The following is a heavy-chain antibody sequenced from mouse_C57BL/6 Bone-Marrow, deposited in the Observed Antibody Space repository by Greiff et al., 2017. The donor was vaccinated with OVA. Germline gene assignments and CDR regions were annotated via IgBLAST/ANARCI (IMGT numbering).Heavy chain of an antibody. V-gene: IGHV1-80*01. J-gene: IGHJ1*03. CDR1: GYAFSSYW. CDR3: AKVGTSGYFDV. CDR2: IYPGDGDT. Sequence: QVHVKQSGAELVKPGASVKISCKASGYAFSSYWMNWVKQRPGKGLEWIGQIYPGDGDTNYNGKFKGKATLTADKSSSTAYMQLSSLTSEDSAVYFCAKVGTSGYFDVWGTGTTVTVSS. D-gene: IGHD1-1*02.